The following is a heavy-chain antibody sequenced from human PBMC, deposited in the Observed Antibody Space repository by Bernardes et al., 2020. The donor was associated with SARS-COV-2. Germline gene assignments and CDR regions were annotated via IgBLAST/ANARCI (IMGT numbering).Heavy chain of an antibody. D-gene: IGHD3-3*01. Sequence: SVKVSCKASGYTFTSYGISWVRQAPGQGLEWMGWISAYNGNTNYAQKLQGRVTMTTDTSTSTAYMELRSLRSDDTAVYYCAREGDFWSGYYYGGYFDYWGQGTLVTVSS. CDR2: ISAYNGNT. J-gene: IGHJ4*02. V-gene: IGHV1-18*01. CDR3: AREGDFWSGYYYGGYFDY. CDR1: GYTFTSYG.